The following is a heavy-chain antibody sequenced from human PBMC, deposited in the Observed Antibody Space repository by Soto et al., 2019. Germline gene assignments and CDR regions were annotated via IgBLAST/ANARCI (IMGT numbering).Heavy chain of an antibody. D-gene: IGHD3-22*01. Sequence: ASVKVSCKASGYTFTSYYIRWVRQAPGQGLEWMGWINPITGGTNYAPKFQGRVTMTRDTPITTAYMELSRLRSDDTAVYYCARNYYDSSDRDYLDYWGQGTPVTVSS. CDR1: GYTFTSYY. V-gene: IGHV1-2*02. CDR3: ARNYYDSSDRDYLDY. CDR2: INPITGGT. J-gene: IGHJ4*02.